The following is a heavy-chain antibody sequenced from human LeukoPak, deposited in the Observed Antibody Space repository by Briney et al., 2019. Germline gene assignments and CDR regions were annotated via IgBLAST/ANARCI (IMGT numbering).Heavy chain of an antibody. D-gene: IGHD6-13*01. J-gene: IGHJ5*02. CDR1: GFTFSSYW. CDR2: INRSGST. V-gene: IGHV4-34*01. CDR3: ARRLSSWKNNWFDP. Sequence: GSLRLSCAASGFTFSSYWMSWVRQAPRKGLEWIGEINRSGSTNYNPSLKSRVTISVDTSKNQFSLRLSSVTAADTAVYYCARRLSSWKNNWFDPWGQGTLVTVSS.